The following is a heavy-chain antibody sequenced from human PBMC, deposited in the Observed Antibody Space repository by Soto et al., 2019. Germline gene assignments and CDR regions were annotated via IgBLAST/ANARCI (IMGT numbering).Heavy chain of an antibody. CDR1: GGTFSSYA. D-gene: IGHD6-13*01. CDR2: IIPIFGTA. V-gene: IGHV1-69*13. CDR3: ARRSIAAAGTNYYYGMDV. J-gene: IGHJ6*02. Sequence: PSMKVPCKASGGTFSSYAISWVRQAPGQGLEWMGGIIPIFGTANYAQKFQGRVTITADESTSTAYMELSSLRSEDTAVYYCARRSIAAAGTNYYYGMDVWGQGTTVTVSS.